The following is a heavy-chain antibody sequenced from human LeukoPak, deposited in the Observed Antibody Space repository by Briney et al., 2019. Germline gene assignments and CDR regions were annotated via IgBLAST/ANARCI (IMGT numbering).Heavy chain of an antibody. CDR2: IIPILGIA. V-gene: IGHV1-69*04. J-gene: IGHJ4*03. CDR3: ARSPPSAFWSAALFDY. Sequence: VASVKVSCKASGGTFSSYAISWVRQAPGQGLGWMGRIIPILGIANYAQKFQGRVTITADKSTSTAYMELSRLRSDDTAVYYCARSPPSAFWSAALFDYWGQGTMVTVSS. CDR1: GGTFSSYA. D-gene: IGHD3-3*01.